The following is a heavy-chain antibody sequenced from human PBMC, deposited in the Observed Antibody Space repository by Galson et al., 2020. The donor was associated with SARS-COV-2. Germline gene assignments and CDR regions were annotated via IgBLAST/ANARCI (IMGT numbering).Heavy chain of an antibody. CDR3: ASVRGSTYGGSFMDV. D-gene: IGHD5-18*01. Sequence: ASVKVSCKASGYTFISFYIHWVRQAPGQGLEWMGVINPSGDITSYAQKLRGRVTVTRDMSTQTVYMELSSLTSEDTAVYFCASVRGSTYGGSFMDVWGKGTTVTVSS. CDR1: GYTFISFY. CDR2: INPSGDIT. J-gene: IGHJ6*03. V-gene: IGHV1-46*04.